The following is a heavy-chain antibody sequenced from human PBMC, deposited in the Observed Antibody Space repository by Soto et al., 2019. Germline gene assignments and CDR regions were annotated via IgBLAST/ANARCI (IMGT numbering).Heavy chain of an antibody. CDR2: IIPILGIA. D-gene: IGHD1-7*01. J-gene: IGHJ4*02. V-gene: IGHV1-69*08. CDR1: GGTFSSYT. Sequence: QVQLVQSGAEVKKPGSSVKVSCKASGGTFSSYTISWVRQAPGQGLEWMGRIIPILGIANYAQKFQGRVTITADKSTSTAYMELSSLRSEDTAVYYCARDHCITGTTSDYWGQGTLVTVSS. CDR3: ARDHCITGTTSDY.